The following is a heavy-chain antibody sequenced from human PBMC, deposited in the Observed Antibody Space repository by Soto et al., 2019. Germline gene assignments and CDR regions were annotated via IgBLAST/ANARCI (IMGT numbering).Heavy chain of an antibody. CDR3: ARDHGVTIFGVVINLFDY. D-gene: IGHD3-3*01. Sequence: GASVKVSCKASGYTFTGYYMHWVRQAPGQGLEWMGWINPNSGGTNYAQKFQGWVTMTRDTSISTAYMELSRLRSDDTAVYYCARDHGVTIFGVVINLFDYWGQGTLVTVSS. CDR1: GYTFTGYY. V-gene: IGHV1-2*04. CDR2: INPNSGGT. J-gene: IGHJ4*02.